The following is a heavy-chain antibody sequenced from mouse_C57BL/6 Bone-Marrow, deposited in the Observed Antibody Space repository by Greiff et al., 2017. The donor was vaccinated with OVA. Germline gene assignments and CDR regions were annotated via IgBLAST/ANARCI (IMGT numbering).Heavy chain of an antibody. J-gene: IGHJ1*03. CDR3: ARDGNYVCYWYFDV. CDR1: GYTFTSYD. D-gene: IGHD2-1*01. V-gene: IGHV1-85*01. CDR2: IYPRDGST. Sequence: QVQLKESGPELVKPGASVKLSCKASGYTFTSYDINWVKQRPGQGLEWIGWIYPRDGSTKYNEKFKGKATLTVDTSSSTAYMELHSLTSEDSAVYFCARDGNYVCYWYFDVWGTGTTVTVSS.